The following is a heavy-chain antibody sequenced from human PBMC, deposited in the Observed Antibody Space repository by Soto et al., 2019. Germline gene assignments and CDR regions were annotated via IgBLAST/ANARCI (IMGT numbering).Heavy chain of an antibody. Sequence: QVQLVQSGAEVKKPGSSVKVSCKASGGTFSSYAISWVRQAPGQGLEWMGGIIPIFGTANYAQKFQGRVTITADESTSTAYRELSSLRSEDTAVYYCARVDYGGNSSSSVYWGQGTLVTVSS. J-gene: IGHJ4*02. D-gene: IGHD4-17*01. CDR3: ARVDYGGNSSSSVY. CDR1: GGTFSSYA. V-gene: IGHV1-69*12. CDR2: IIPIFGTA.